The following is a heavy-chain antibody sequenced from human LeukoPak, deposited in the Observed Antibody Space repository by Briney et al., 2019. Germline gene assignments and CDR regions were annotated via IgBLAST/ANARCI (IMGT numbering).Heavy chain of an antibody. CDR3: ARGFEAILWFGEYQPGGWFDP. J-gene: IGHJ5*02. CDR1: GYTFTSYG. D-gene: IGHD3-10*01. V-gene: IGHV1-18*01. Sequence: ASVKVSCKASGYTFTSYGISWVRQAPGQGLEWMGWISAYNGNTNYAQKLQGRVTMTTDTSTSTAYMELRSLRSDDTAVYYCARGFEAILWFGEYQPGGWFDPWGQGTLVTVSS. CDR2: ISAYNGNT.